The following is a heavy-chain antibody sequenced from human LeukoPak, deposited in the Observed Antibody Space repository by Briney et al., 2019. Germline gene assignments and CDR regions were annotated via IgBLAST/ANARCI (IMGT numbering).Heavy chain of an antibody. CDR3: ARDGSEYYDSSGYYRY. J-gene: IGHJ4*02. V-gene: IGHV3-33*01. D-gene: IGHD3-22*01. Sequence: GGSLRLSCAASGFTFSRYCMHWVRQAPAKGLEWVAVVWYDGSVEYYADSVKGRFTISRDNSKNTLYLQMNSLRAEDTAIYYCARDGSEYYDSSGYYRYWGQGTLVTVSS. CDR2: VWYDGSVE. CDR1: GFTFSRYC.